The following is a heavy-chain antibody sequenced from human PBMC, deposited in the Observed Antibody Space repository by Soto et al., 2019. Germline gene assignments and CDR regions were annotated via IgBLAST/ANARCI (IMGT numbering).Heavy chain of an antibody. CDR1: GFSFHNYA. V-gene: IGHV3-23*01. CDR2: VSAGGRA. J-gene: IGHJ4*02. CDR3: AKESLPEHYGDTLFDY. Sequence: EVQLLESGGALVRPGGSLRLSCAASGFSFHNYALSWVRQAPGQGLEWVSTVSAGGRAYYAASVQGRFTIARDSSQDTVHLQISDLRPEDTAVYYCAKESLPEHYGDTLFDYWGQGTRVTVSS. D-gene: IGHD4-17*01.